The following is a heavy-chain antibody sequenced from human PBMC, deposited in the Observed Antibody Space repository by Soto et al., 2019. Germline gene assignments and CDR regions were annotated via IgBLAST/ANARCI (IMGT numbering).Heavy chain of an antibody. CDR1: GYTFDTSW. D-gene: IGHD3-16*01. V-gene: IGHV5-51*01. CDR2: IFPRTSDT. CDR3: VTGNYGSAYF. Sequence: GESLKISCKASGYTFDTSWIGWVRQLPGKGLDWVGIIFPRTSDTRYGASFQGQVTISADTSVSTAYLQWSTLKASDTFMYYCVTGNYGSAYFWGLGTLVTVSS. J-gene: IGHJ4*02.